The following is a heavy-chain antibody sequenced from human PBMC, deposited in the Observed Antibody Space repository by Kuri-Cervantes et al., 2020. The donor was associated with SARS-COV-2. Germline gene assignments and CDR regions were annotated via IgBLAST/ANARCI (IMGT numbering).Heavy chain of an antibody. CDR3: ARQKYQLLYNWFDP. D-gene: IGHD2-2*01. CDR2: IYYSGST. CDR1: GGSISSGDYY. V-gene: IGHV4-30-4*08. Sequence: LRLSCTVSGGSISSGDYYWSWIRQPPGKGLEWIGYIYYSGSTYYNPSLKSRVTISVDTSKNQFSLKLSSVTAADTAMYYCARQKYQLLYNWFDPWGQGTLVTVSS. J-gene: IGHJ5*02.